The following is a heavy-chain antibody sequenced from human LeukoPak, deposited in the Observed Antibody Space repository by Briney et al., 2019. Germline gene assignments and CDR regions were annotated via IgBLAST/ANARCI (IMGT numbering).Heavy chain of an antibody. CDR1: GYTFTSYG. D-gene: IGHD1-26*01. J-gene: IGHJ4*02. CDR2: ISAYNGNT. V-gene: IGHV1-18*01. CDR3: ARWVRGRYSGSYYPDY. Sequence: GASVKVSCKASGYTFTSYGISWVRQAPGQGLEWMGWISAYNGNTNYAQKLQGSVTMTTDTSTSTAYMELRSLRSDDAAVYYCARWVRGRYSGSYYPDYWGQGTLVTVSS.